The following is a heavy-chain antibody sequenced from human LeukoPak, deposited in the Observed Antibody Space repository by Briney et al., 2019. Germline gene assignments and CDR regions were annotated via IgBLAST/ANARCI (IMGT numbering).Heavy chain of an antibody. CDR3: ARDPGVTIFGVAEYYFDY. J-gene: IGHJ4*02. D-gene: IGHD3-3*01. CDR2: INPNSGGT. CDR1: GYTFTGYY. V-gene: IGHV1-2*02. Sequence: ASVKVSCKASGYTFTGYYMHWVRQAPGQGLEWMGWINPNSGGTNYAQKFQGRVTMTRDTSISTAYMELSRLRSDDTAVYYCARDPGVTIFGVAEYYFDYWGQGTLVTVSS.